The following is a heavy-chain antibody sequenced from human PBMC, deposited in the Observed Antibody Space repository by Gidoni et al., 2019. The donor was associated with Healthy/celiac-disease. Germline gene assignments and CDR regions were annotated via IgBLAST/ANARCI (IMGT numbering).Heavy chain of an antibody. D-gene: IGHD1-7*01. J-gene: IGHJ4*02. V-gene: IGHV3-15*01. CDR1: GFPSRKPW. CDR3: TTDFTGTTRDIPDY. Sequence: EVQLVESGGGLVKPGGSVGLSGAASGFPSRKPWMSWVRQAPGKGLEWVGRIKSKTDGGTTDYSAPVKGRFTISRDDSKNTLYLQMNSLKTEDTAVYYCTTDFTGTTRDIPDYWGQGTLVTVSS. CDR2: IKSKTDGGTT.